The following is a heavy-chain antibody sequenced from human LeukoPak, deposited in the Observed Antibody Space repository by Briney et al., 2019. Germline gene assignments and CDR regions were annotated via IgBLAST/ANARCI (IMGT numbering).Heavy chain of an antibody. CDR3: ARDLGYCSGGSCNWFDP. V-gene: IGHV4-59*01. D-gene: IGHD2-15*01. CDR2: IYYSGST. CDR1: GCSISSYS. Sequence: SETLSLTCKASGCSISSYSRSWIRQPPGKGLEWVGYIYYSGSTNYNPSLKSRVTISVDTSKNQFSLKLSSVTAADTAVYYCARDLGYCSGGSCNWFDPWGQGTLVTVSS. J-gene: IGHJ5*02.